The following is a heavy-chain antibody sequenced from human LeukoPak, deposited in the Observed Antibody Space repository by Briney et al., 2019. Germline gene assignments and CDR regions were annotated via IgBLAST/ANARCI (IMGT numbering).Heavy chain of an antibody. J-gene: IGHJ3*02. V-gene: IGHV3-9*01. CDR2: ISWNSGNI. CDR3: AKGKYSGSLRDAFDI. CDR1: GFTFDDYA. Sequence: QPGRSLRLSCATSGFTFDDYAMHWVRQAPGKGLEWVSGISWNSGNIGYADSVKGRFTISRDNAKNSLYLQMNSLRAEDTALYYCAKGKYSGSLRDAFDIWGQGTMVTVSS. D-gene: IGHD1-26*01.